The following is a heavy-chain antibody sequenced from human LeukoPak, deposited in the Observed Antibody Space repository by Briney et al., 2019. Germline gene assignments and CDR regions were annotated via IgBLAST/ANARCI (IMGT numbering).Heavy chain of an antibody. CDR1: GLTFSSYG. V-gene: IGHV3-30*02. J-gene: IGHJ4*02. Sequence: GGSLRLSCAASGLTFSSYGMHWVRQAPGKGLEWVAFIRYDGSNEYYEDSVKGRFTISRDNSKNTLYLQMNSLRAEDTAVYLCEEDWDFYGSWNFYTCIDYWGQGTLVTVSS. CDR3: EEDWDFYGSWNFYTCIDY. CDR2: IRYDGSNE. D-gene: IGHD3-10*01.